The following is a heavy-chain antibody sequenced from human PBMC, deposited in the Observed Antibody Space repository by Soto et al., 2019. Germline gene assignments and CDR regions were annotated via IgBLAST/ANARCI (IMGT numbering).Heavy chain of an antibody. CDR3: PRALLPNYYDSSGYYYDGISYFDY. Sequence: EVQLVESGGGLVQPGGSLRLSCAASGFTFSSYSMNWVRQAPGKGLEWVSYISSSSSTIYYADSVKGRFTISRDNAKNSLYLHMNMLRDEDTAVYYCPRALLPNYYDSSGYYYDGISYFDYWGQGTLVTVSS. CDR2: ISSSSSTI. J-gene: IGHJ4*02. D-gene: IGHD3-22*01. CDR1: GFTFSSYS. V-gene: IGHV3-48*02.